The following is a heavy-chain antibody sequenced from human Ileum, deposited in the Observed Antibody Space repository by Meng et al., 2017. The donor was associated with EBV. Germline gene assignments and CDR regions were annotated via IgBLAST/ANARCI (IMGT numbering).Heavy chain of an antibody. D-gene: IGHD2-21*02. Sequence: QVRVHGSGPGLVKPSETLSLTCSVSNGSVSSYGYYWTWIRQPPGKGLEWIGYMSYTGSTNYKSTLKSRVTISVDKSKNQFSLKLSSVTAADTAVYYCARERGGGDRGIQWGQGTLVTVSS. CDR1: NGSVSSYGYY. CDR2: MSYTGST. V-gene: IGHV4-61*08. J-gene: IGHJ4*02. CDR3: ARERGGGDRGIQ.